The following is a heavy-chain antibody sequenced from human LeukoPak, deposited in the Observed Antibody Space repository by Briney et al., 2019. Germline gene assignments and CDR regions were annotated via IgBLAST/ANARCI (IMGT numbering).Heavy chain of an antibody. CDR1: GYTFTSYD. Sequence: ASVKVSCKASGYTFTSYDVNWVRQVTGQRLEWMGWMNPANGNTGYVQNFQGRVTMTRDTSITTAYMELSSLTSEDTAVYYCARGFTYGHPLDSCGQGTLVIVSS. D-gene: IGHD4-17*01. CDR3: ARGFTYGHPLDS. V-gene: IGHV1-8*01. CDR2: MNPANGNT. J-gene: IGHJ4*02.